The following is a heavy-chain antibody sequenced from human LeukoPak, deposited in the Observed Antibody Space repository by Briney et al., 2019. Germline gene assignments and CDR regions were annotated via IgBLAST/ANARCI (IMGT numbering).Heavy chain of an antibody. Sequence: GGSLRLSCAASGFTFSSYAMHWVRQAPGKGLEWVAVISYDGSNKYYADSVKGRFTISRDNSKNTLYLQMNSLRAEDTAVYYCARDFYGSGSSSFDYWGKGTLVTVSS. CDR3: ARDFYGSGSSSFDY. CDR2: ISYDGSNK. CDR1: GFTFSSYA. D-gene: IGHD3-10*01. J-gene: IGHJ4*02. V-gene: IGHV3-30-3*01.